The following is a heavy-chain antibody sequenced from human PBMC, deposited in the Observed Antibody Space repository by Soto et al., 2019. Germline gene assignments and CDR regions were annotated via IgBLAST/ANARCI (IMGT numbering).Heavy chain of an antibody. CDR2: IYYSGST. V-gene: IGHV4-59*08. CDR3: ATYEKFIGSLDY. D-gene: IGHD3-22*01. CDR1: GGSISSYY. J-gene: IGHJ4*02. Sequence: SETLSLTCTVSGGSISSYYWSWIRQPPGKGLEWIGYIYYSGSTNYNPSLKSRVTISVVTSKNQFSLKLSSVTASDTAVYYCATYEKFIGSLDYWGQGTLVTVSS.